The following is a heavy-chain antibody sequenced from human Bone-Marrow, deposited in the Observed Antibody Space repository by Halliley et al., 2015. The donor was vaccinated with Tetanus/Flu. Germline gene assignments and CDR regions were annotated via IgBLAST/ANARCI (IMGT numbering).Heavy chain of an antibody. D-gene: IGHD2-8*01. CDR3: ARAYGVCPVIGYNGLGV. V-gene: IGHV4-61*01. CDR1: GGSVSSGTFY. J-gene: IGHJ6*02. Sequence: TLSLTCTVSGGSVSSGTFYWNWIRQSPGKGLEWLGYVYFSGSTNYNPSLKSRVTVSVDTANNHFSLSLKSVTAADTAVYYCARAYGVCPVIGYNGLGVWGQGTAVTVSS. CDR2: VYFSGST.